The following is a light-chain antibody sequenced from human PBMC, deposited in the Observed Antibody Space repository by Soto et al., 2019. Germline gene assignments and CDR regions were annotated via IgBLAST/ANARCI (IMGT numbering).Light chain of an antibody. CDR1: QGISSY. J-gene: IGKJ5*01. Sequence: DIQSAESGSSVHLSVGRRVTINFRASQGISSYLAWYQQKPGKAPKLLIYAASTLQSGVPSRFSGSGSGTDFTLTMRSLQPEDSATYYCQQLRSTLISFGQGTRLEIK. V-gene: IGKV1-9*01. CDR2: AAS. CDR3: QQLRSTLIS.